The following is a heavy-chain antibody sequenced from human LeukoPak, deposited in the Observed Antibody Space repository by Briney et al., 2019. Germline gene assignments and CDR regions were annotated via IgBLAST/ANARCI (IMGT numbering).Heavy chain of an antibody. CDR2: INPNSGGT. Sequence: ASVKVSCKASAYTFTGYYMHWVRQAPGQGLEWMGWINPNSGGTNYAQKFQGRVTMTRDTSISTAYMELSRLRSDDTAVYYCAREIPGGYYGMDVWGQVTTVTVSS. J-gene: IGHJ6*02. D-gene: IGHD2-2*02. CDR1: AYTFTGYY. CDR3: AREIPGGYYGMDV. V-gene: IGHV1-2*02.